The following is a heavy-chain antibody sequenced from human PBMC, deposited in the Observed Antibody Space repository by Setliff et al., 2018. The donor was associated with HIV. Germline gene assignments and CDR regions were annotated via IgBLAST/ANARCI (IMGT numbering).Heavy chain of an antibody. D-gene: IGHD3-10*01. J-gene: IGHJ4*02. CDR1: GYTFTTYG. CDR3: ARDYYGSGSYFILDY. CDR2: ISPNFGHT. Sequence: ASVKVSCKASGYTFTTYGISWVRQAPGHGLEWMGWISPNFGHTKYAQKFLDRVTMTIDTATSRAYMELRSLRSDDTAVYYCARDYYGSGSYFILDYWGPGTLVTVSS. V-gene: IGHV1-18*04.